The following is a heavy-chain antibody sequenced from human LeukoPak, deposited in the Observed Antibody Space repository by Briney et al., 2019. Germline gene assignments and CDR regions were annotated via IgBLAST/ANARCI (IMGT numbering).Heavy chain of an antibody. V-gene: IGHV4-59*01. D-gene: IGHD3-22*01. Sequence: SGTLSLTCTVSGGSISSYYWSWIRQPPGKGLEWMGYIYYSGSTNYNPSLKSRVTISVDTSKNQFSLKLSSVTAADTAVYYCARGTTMIVPGDYWGQGTLVTVSS. CDR3: ARGTTMIVPGDY. J-gene: IGHJ4*02. CDR2: IYYSGST. CDR1: GGSISSYY.